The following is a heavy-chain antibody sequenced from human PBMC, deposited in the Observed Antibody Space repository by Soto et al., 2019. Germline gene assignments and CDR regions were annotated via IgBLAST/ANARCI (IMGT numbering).Heavy chain of an antibody. CDR1: GGSISSGGYY. CDR2: IYYSGST. V-gene: IGHV4-31*03. Sequence: SETLSLTCTVSGGSISSGGYYWSWIRQHPGKGLEWIGYIYYSGSTYYNTSLKSRVTISVDTSKNQFSLKLSSVTAADTAVYYCARDRRITIFGVVVDAFDIWGQGTMVTVSS. CDR3: ARDRRITIFGVVVDAFDI. J-gene: IGHJ3*02. D-gene: IGHD3-3*01.